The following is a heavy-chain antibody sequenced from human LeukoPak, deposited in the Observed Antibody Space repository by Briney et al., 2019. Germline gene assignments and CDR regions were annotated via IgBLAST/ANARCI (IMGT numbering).Heavy chain of an antibody. V-gene: IGHV1-46*01. CDR2: INPSGGST. Sequence: ASVKVSCKAFGYTFTNYYMHWVRQAPGQGLEWMGIINPSGGSTSYAQKFQGRVTMTRDMSTSTVYMELSSLRSEDTAVYYCAREAVRTRIDYWGQGTLVTVSS. CDR1: GYTFTNYY. CDR3: AREAVRTRIDY. J-gene: IGHJ4*02. D-gene: IGHD4-17*01.